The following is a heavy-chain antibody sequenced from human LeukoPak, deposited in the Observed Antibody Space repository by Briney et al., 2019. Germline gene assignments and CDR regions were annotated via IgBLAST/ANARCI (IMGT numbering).Heavy chain of an antibody. CDR3: ARRNYPPNTYYFDY. Sequence: GGSLRLSCAASGFTFDDYAMHWVRQAPGKGLEWVSGISWNSGSIGYADSVKGRFTISRDNAKNSLYLQMNSLRAEDTALYYCARRNYPPNTYYFDYWGQGTLVTVSS. CDR2: ISWNSGSI. CDR1: GFTFDDYA. J-gene: IGHJ4*02. D-gene: IGHD1-7*01. V-gene: IGHV3-9*01.